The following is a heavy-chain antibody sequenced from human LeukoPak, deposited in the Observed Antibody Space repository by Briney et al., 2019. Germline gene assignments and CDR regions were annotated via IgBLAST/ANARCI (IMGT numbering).Heavy chain of an antibody. V-gene: IGHV1-2*02. J-gene: IGHJ6*02. CDR3: ARAPGVLWFGEPTYYGMDV. D-gene: IGHD3-10*01. Sequence: ASVKVSCKASGYTFTGYYMHWVRQAPGQGLEWMGWINPNSGGTNYAQKFQGRVTMTRDTSISIAYMELSRLRSDDTAVYYCARAPGVLWFGEPTYYGMDVWGQGTTVTVSS. CDR1: GYTFTGYY. CDR2: INPNSGGT.